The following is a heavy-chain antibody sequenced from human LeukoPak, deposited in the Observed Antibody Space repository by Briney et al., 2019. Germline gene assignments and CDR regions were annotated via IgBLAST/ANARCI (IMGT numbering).Heavy chain of an antibody. Sequence: GGSLRLSCAASGFTFSSYSMNWVRQAPGKGLEWVSSISSSSSYIYYADSVKGRFTISRDNAKNSLYLQMNSLRAEDTAVYYCARVGTYLKYYYDSSGLPWDAFDIWGQGTMVTVSS. CDR2: ISSSSSYI. CDR3: ARVGTYLKYYYDSSGLPWDAFDI. V-gene: IGHV3-21*01. CDR1: GFTFSSYS. J-gene: IGHJ3*02. D-gene: IGHD3-22*01.